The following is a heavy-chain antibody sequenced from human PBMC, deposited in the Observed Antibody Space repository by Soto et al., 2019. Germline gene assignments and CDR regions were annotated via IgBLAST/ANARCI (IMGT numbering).Heavy chain of an antibody. Sequence: PGGSLRLSCAASGFTFSSYAMSWVRQAPGKGLEWVSAISGSGDSTYFADSVKGRFTISRDNSESTLYLQMNSLRAEDTAVYYCAKEYNLGTVTTFDYWGQGTLVTVSS. V-gene: IGHV3-23*01. D-gene: IGHD4-4*01. CDR1: GFTFSSYA. J-gene: IGHJ4*02. CDR3: AKEYNLGTVTTFDY. CDR2: ISGSGDST.